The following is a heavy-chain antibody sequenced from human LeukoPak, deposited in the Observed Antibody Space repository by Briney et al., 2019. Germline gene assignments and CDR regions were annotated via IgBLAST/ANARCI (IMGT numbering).Heavy chain of an antibody. Sequence: GGSLRLSCAASGFTFCIYEMNWVRQPPGKGLEWVSYISGGGETMYYADSVKGRFTTSRDNAKTSLYLQMNSLRDEDTAVYYCARGSDYFDSSGYLGHDSFDIWGQGTMVAVSS. CDR3: ARGSDYFDSSGYLGHDSFDI. CDR2: ISGGGETM. J-gene: IGHJ3*02. D-gene: IGHD3-22*01. CDR1: GFTFCIYE. V-gene: IGHV3-48*03.